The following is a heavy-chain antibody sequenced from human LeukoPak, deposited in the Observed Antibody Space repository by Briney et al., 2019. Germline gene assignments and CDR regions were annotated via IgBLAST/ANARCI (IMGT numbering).Heavy chain of an antibody. J-gene: IGHJ4*02. D-gene: IGHD3-3*01. CDR3: AKVNDFWSAFDY. CDR1: GFTFSSYA. CDR2: ISGSGGST. V-gene: IGHV3-23*01. Sequence: GGSLRLPCAASGFTFSSYAMSWVRQAPGKGLEWVSAISGSGGSTYYADSVKGRFTISRDNSKNTLYLQMNSLRAEDTAVYYCAKVNDFWSAFDYWGQGTLVTVSS.